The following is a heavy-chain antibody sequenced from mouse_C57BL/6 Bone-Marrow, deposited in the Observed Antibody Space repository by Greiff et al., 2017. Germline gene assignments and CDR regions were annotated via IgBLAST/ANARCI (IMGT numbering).Heavy chain of an antibody. CDR1: GFTFSDYG. J-gene: IGHJ3*01. CDR2: ISSGSSTT. V-gene: IGHV5-17*01. Sequence: EVMLVESGGGLVKPGGSLKLSCAASGFTFSDYGMHWVRQAPEKGLEWVAYISSGSSTTYYADTVKGRFTISRDKAKNTLFLQMTSLRSEDTAMCCCARGSFAYWGQGTLVTVSA. CDR3: ARGSFAY.